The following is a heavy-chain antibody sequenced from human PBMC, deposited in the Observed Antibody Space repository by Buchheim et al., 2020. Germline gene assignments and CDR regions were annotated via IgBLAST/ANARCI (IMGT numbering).Heavy chain of an antibody. D-gene: IGHD2-2*02. CDR2: VNPSGGGT. J-gene: IGHJ6*03. CDR1: GYTFSNYY. Sequence: QVQLVQSGAEVKKPGASVKVSCKASGYTFSNYYIHWVRQAPGQGLEWMGIVNPSGGGTSYPQKFQGRVTMTRDTSTSTVYMELSSLRSEDTAVYYSARGGGDIVVVPASIHVHYLDVWGKGTT. V-gene: IGHV1-46*01. CDR3: ARGGGDIVVVPASIHVHYLDV.